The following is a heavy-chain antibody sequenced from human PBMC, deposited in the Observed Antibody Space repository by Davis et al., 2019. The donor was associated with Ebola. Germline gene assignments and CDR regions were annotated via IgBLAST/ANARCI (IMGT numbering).Heavy chain of an antibody. CDR1: GFTFSSYE. CDR3: ARVRHYYGSGSTPRYYYYYGMDV. J-gene: IGHJ6*02. Sequence: SLKISCAASGFTFSSYEMNWVRQAPGKGLEWVSYISSSGSTIYYADSVKGRFTISRGNAKNSLYLQMNSLRAEDTAVYYCARVRHYYGSGSTPRYYYYYGMDVWGQGTTVTVSS. D-gene: IGHD3-10*01. CDR2: ISSSGSTI. V-gene: IGHV3-48*03.